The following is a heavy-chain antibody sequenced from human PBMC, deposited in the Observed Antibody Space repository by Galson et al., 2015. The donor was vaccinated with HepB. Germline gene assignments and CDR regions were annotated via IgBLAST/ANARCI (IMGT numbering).Heavy chain of an antibody. CDR2: ISGYDSST. J-gene: IGHJ6*02. CDR3: ARDSRLELHLNDYYSYGMDI. D-gene: IGHD1-7*01. Sequence: SVKVSCKASGYTFSNYGLSWVRQAPGQGLEWMGWISGYDSSTNYAPKFQGRVTMTTQTSTGTAYIELRSLRSDDTAVYYCARDSRLELHLNDYYSYGMDIWGQGTAVTVSS. V-gene: IGHV1-18*01. CDR1: GYTFSNYG.